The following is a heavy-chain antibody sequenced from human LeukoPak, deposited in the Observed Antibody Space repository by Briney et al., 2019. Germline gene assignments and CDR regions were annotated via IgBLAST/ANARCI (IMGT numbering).Heavy chain of an antibody. D-gene: IGHD3-22*01. CDR2: LSGSGGNT. Sequence: PGGSLRLSCAASGFTFSSYAMSWVRQAPGKGLDWVSTLSGSGGNTYYADSVKGRVTISRDNSKNTLYLQMNSLRAEDTAVYHCAKGSYYYDSADYFDYWGQGTLVTVSS. CDR3: AKGSYYYDSADYFDY. V-gene: IGHV3-23*01. J-gene: IGHJ4*02. CDR1: GFTFSSYA.